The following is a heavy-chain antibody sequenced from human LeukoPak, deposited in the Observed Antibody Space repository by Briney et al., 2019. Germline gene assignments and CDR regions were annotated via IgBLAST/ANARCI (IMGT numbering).Heavy chain of an antibody. D-gene: IGHD3-16*02. CDR2: ISSSSSYI. CDR3: ARGRLRLGELSSDY. CDR1: GFTFSSYS. Sequence: PGGSLRLSCAASGFTFSSYSMNWVRQAPGKGLEWVSSISSSSSYIYCADSVKGRFTISRDNAKNSLYLQMNSLRAEDTAVYYCARGRLRLGELSSDYWGQGTLVTVSS. J-gene: IGHJ4*02. V-gene: IGHV3-21*01.